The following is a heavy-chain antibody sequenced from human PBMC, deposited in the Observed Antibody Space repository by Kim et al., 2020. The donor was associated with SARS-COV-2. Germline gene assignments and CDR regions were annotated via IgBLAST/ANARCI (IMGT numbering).Heavy chain of an antibody. J-gene: IGHJ4*02. Sequence: GGSLRLSCTVSGFTFSSYDMNWVRQAPGKGLEWVSCISSGSRTLYYADSVKGRFTISRDNGQNSLYLQMSSLRDEDTAVYYCVRGASCRSISCFVQFDHCGPGALFTVSS. D-gene: IGHD2-2*01. V-gene: IGHV3-48*02. CDR2: ISSGSRTL. CDR3: VRGASCRSISCFVQFDH. CDR1: GFTFSSYD.